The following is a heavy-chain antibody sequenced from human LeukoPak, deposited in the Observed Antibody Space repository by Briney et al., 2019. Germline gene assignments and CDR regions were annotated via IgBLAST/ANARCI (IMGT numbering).Heavy chain of an antibody. V-gene: IGHV1-18*01. D-gene: IGHD3-22*01. J-gene: IGHJ6*02. CDR2: ISAYNGNT. CDR1: GYTFTSYG. CDR3: ASDSSGSPMNDYYGMDV. Sequence: ASVRVSCKASGYTFTSYGSSWVRQAPGQGLEWMGWISAYNGNTNYAQKLQGRVTMTTDTSTSTAYMELRSLRSDDTAVYYCASDSSGSPMNDYYGMDVWGQGTTVTVSS.